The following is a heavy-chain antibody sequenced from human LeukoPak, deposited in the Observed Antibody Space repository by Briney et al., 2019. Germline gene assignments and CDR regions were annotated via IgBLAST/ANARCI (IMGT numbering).Heavy chain of an antibody. V-gene: IGHV5-51*01. CDR1: GHSFTDYW. J-gene: IGHJ4*02. CDR2: IYVGDSDT. Sequence: GESLKISCKGSGHSFTDYWIAWGRQMPGKGVEGMGVIYVGDSDTRYSRSFQGQVTISADESIATAYLQWRSLKASATAMYYCAREYWGNLDYWGQGPLVTVSS. CDR3: AREYWGNLDY. D-gene: IGHD7-27*01.